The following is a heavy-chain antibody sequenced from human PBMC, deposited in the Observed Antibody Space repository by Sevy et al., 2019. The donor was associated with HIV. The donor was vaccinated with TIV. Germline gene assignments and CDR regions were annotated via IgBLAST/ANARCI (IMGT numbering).Heavy chain of an antibody. D-gene: IGHD2-15*01. CDR2: IIPLFGTA. CDR1: GGTFSSFA. CDR3: ARGGSLRGYCSGGTCYLFDS. V-gene: IGHV1-69*13. Sequence: ASVKVSCKASGGTFSSFALSWVRQAPGQGLEWMGGIIPLFGTAKYAQTFQGRVTITADESTSTTYMELSSLRSDDTAVYYCARGGSLRGYCSGGTCYLFDSWGQGTLVTVSS. J-gene: IGHJ4*02.